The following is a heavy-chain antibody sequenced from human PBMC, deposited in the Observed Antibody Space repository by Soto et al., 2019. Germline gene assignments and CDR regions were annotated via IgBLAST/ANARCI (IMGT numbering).Heavy chain of an antibody. CDR2: IYWDDDK. Sequence: QITLKESGPTLVKPTQTLTLTCTFSGFSLSTSGVGVGWIRQPPGKALEWLALIYWDDDKRYSPSLKSRLTTTKDTSKNQVVLTMTNIDPVDTATYSCAHSLAYYYDSSGSPARWGQGTLLTVSS. D-gene: IGHD3-22*01. CDR1: GFSLSTSGVG. CDR3: AHSLAYYYDSSGSPAR. V-gene: IGHV2-5*02. J-gene: IGHJ4*02.